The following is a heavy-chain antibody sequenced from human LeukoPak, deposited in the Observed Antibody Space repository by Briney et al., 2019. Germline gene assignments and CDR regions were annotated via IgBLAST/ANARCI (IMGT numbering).Heavy chain of an antibody. CDR2: ISGSGGST. J-gene: IGHJ1*01. V-gene: IGHV3-23*01. D-gene: IGHD1-14*01. Sequence: GTLSLTCTVSSGAISTSHWLSWVRQPPGKGLEWVSAISGSGGSTYYADSVKGRFTISRDNSKNTLYLQMNSLRAEDTAVYYCATHGREPPDGGHQYFQHWGQGTLVTVSS. CDR1: SGAISTSHW. CDR3: ATHGREPPDGGHQYFQH.